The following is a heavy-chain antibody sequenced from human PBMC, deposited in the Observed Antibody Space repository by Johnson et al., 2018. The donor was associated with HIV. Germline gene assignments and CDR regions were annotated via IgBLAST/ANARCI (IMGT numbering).Heavy chain of an antibody. J-gene: IGHJ3*01. D-gene: IGHD3-3*01. CDR2: ISSNGDST. V-gene: IGHV3-64*01. CDR3: ASRGVFRWNAVDV. Sequence: MQLVESGGGLVQPGGSLRLSCAVSGFSFSTYTMNWVRHVPGKGLEYVSGISSNGDSTFYAKSVQGRFTISRDNSKNKLYLQMGSLRAEDTAVYYCASRGVFRWNAVDVWGQGTIATVSS. CDR1: GFSFSTYT.